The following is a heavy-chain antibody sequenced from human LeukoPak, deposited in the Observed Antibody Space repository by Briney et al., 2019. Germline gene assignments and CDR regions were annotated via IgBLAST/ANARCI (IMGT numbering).Heavy chain of an antibody. CDR1: GFTFSSYS. D-gene: IGHD3-3*01. Sequence: GGSLRLSCAASGFTFSSYSMNWVRQAPGKGLEWVSSISSSSSYIYYADSVKGRFTISRDNAKNSLYLQMNSLRAEDTAVYYCARQYYDFWSGPAQYYYYYYMDVWGKGTTVTVSS. CDR2: ISSSSSYI. V-gene: IGHV3-21*01. J-gene: IGHJ6*03. CDR3: ARQYYDFWSGPAQYYYYYYMDV.